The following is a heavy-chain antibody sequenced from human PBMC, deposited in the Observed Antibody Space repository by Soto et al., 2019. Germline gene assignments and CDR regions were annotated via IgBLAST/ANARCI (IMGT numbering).Heavy chain of an antibody. V-gene: IGHV4-30-2*01. D-gene: IGHD4-17*01. Sequence: QLQLQESGSGLVKPSQTLSLTCAVSGVSISSGGYSCNWIRQPPGKGLEWIGYIYHSGSTYYNPCLKSRVTISVDRSKNQFPLKLSSVTAADTAVYYCARGMTAVTTFDYWGQGTLVTVSS. J-gene: IGHJ4*02. CDR1: GVSISSGGYS. CDR3: ARGMTAVTTFDY. CDR2: IYHSGST.